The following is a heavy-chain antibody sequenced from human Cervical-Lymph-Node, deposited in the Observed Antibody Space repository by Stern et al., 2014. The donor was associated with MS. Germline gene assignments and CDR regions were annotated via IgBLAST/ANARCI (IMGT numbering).Heavy chain of an antibody. CDR1: GASFTDNY. D-gene: IGHD1-1*01. CDR3: ARERKVERSARVFVSFDV. V-gene: IGHV4-34*01. CDR2: INQSVNT. J-gene: IGHJ3*01. Sequence: QVQLQQWGAELLRPSETLSLTCAVHGASFTDNYCSWIRQTPGKGLEWIGEINQSVNTHRNPALMCRVTLPVDTSKNHFSLRRNSVTAADTAVYYCARERKVERSARVFVSFDVWGQGTLLTVSS.